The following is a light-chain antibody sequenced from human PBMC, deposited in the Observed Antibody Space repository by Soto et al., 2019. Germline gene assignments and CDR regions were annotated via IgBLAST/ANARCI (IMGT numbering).Light chain of an antibody. CDR1: QRINTW. Sequence: DIQMTQSPSTLSASVGDRVTITCRASQRINTWLAWYQQKPGKAPKLLTYDASRLQSGVPSRFSGSGSGTEFTLTIGSLQPDDFASYYCQHYNSYSGTFGQGTKVDI. J-gene: IGKJ1*01. V-gene: IGKV1-5*01. CDR2: DAS. CDR3: QHYNSYSGT.